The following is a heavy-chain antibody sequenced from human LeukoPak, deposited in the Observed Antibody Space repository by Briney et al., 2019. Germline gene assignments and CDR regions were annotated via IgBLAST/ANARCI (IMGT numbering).Heavy chain of an antibody. D-gene: IGHD2-2*02. CDR3: ARDEYCSSTSCYTGMFVDY. CDR1: GGTFSSYA. J-gene: IGHJ4*02. CDR2: IIPILGIA. V-gene: IGHV1-69*04. Sequence: WASVKVSCKASGGTFSSYAISWVRQAPGQGLEWMGRIIPILGIANYAQKFQGRVTITADKSTSTAYMELSSLRSDDTAVYYCARDEYCSSTSCYTGMFVDYWGQGTLVTVSS.